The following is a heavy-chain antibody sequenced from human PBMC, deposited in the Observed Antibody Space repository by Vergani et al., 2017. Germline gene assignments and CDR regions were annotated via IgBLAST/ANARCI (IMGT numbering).Heavy chain of an antibody. D-gene: IGHD3-9*01. CDR1: GFTFSNAW. CDR3: TTVSRYFDWLLS. CDR2: IKSKTDGGTT. Sequence: EVQLVESGGGLVKPGGSLRLSCAASGFTFSNAWMSWVRQAPGKGLEWVGRIKSKTDGGTTDYAAPVKGRFTISRYDSKNTLYLQMNSLKTEDTAVYYCTTVSRYFDWLLSWGQGTLVTVSS. J-gene: IGHJ5*02. V-gene: IGHV3-15*01.